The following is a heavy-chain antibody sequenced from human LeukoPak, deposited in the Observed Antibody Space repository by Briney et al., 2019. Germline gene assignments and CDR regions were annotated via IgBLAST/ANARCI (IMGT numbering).Heavy chain of an antibody. CDR3: ARENWVFDY. D-gene: IGHD7-27*01. Sequence: SDTLSLTCVVSGYPLSSGYHWGWIRQPPGEGLEWIGSVYRSGSTYYNPSLKSPVTMSVDKSKTQISLKARSVTAAETAVYYCARENWVFDYWGQGILVTVSS. CDR1: GYPLSSGYH. J-gene: IGHJ4*02. CDR2: VYRSGST. V-gene: IGHV4-38-2*02.